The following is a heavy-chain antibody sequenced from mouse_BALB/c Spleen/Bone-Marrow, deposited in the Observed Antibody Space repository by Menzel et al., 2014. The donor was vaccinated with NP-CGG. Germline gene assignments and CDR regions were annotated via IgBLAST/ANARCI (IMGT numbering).Heavy chain of an antibody. V-gene: IGHV1-63*02. CDR1: GYTFTNYW. J-gene: IGHJ4*01. CDR2: IYPGAVYT. Sequence: QVQLKESGAELVRPGTSVKMSCKAAGYTFTNYWIGWVKQRPGHGLEWIGDIYPGAVYTNYNEKFKGKATLTADTSSSTAYMQLSSLISEDSAIYYCAIHGEAMDYWGQGTSVTVSS. CDR3: AIHGEAMDY.